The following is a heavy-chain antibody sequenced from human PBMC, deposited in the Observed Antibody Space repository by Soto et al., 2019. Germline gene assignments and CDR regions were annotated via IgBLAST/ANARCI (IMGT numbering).Heavy chain of an antibody. CDR3: ARGFQVAYNDYAMDV. CDR1: GGTFRRFA. J-gene: IGHJ6*02. V-gene: IGHV1-69*12. CDR2: IIPMYGTR. Sequence: QVQLAQSGAEVKKPGSSVKVSCKASGGTFRRFAFAWVRQAPGQGVEWMGEIIPMYGTRNYAQKVQGRVTITADESTSTDYTELSSLRSEDTAVYYCARGFQVAYNDYAMDVWGQGTTVTVSS. D-gene: IGHD1-1*01.